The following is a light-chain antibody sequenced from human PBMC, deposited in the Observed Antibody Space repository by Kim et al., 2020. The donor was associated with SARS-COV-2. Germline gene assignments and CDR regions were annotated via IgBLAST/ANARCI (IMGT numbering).Light chain of an antibody. CDR1: QSVSSSY. CDR3: QQYGSPIT. CDR2: GAS. Sequence: LSPGERVTLSCRASQSVSSSYLAWYQQKPGQAPRLLIYGASSRATGIPDRFSGSGSGTDFTLTISRLEPEDFAVYYCQQYGSPITFGQGTRLEIK. J-gene: IGKJ5*01. V-gene: IGKV3-20*01.